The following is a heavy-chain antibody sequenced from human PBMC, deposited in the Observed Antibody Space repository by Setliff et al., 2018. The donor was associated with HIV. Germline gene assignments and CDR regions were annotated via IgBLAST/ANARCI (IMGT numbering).Heavy chain of an antibody. D-gene: IGHD3-10*01. Sequence: LRLSFAASGFTFNAYSIHWVRQAPGKGLEWVAVISDDGGQTYYAASVEGRFTIFRDNSKDTMYLQMHSLRGDDTAVYYCAREKGNTPTAYYLDYWGQGTLVTVSS. CDR1: GFTFNAYS. V-gene: IGHV3-30*04. CDR3: AREKGNTPTAYYLDY. J-gene: IGHJ4*02. CDR2: ISDDGGQT.